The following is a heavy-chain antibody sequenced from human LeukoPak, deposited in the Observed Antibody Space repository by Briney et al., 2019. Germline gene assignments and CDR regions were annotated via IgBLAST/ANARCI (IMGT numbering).Heavy chain of an antibody. CDR3: ARYCTNTNCLPNFYGMDV. Sequence: GGSLRLSCAASGFTFSSYEMNWGRQAPGKGLEAVSVIYSGGSIYYTDAVKGRLTISRDNSKNTLYLQLNSLRVDDKAVYYCARYCTNTNCLPNFYGMDVWGQGTTVTVS. CDR1: GFTFSSYE. D-gene: IGHD2-2*01. J-gene: IGHJ6*02. CDR2: IYSGGSI. V-gene: IGHV3-66*01.